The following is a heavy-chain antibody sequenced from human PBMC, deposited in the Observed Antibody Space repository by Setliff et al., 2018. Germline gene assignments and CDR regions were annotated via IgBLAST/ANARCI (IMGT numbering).Heavy chain of an antibody. D-gene: IGHD4-4*01. V-gene: IGHV4-39*01. CDR2: ISSSGTS. CDR3: AREGRWDYSYPIY. Sequence: SETLSLTCNVSDDSIYSDYYFWGWIRQPPGKGLEWIGTISSSGTSKYNSSLGGRATLSIDVPERQFALRLSSVTDADTAVYFCAREGRWDYSYPIYWGQGIRVTVSS. J-gene: IGHJ4*02. CDR1: DDSIYSDYYF.